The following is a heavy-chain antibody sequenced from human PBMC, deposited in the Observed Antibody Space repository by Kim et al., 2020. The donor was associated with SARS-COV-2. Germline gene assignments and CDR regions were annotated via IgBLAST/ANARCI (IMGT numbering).Heavy chain of an antibody. CDR1: RGSISSYY. V-gene: IGHV4-59*01. J-gene: IGHJ6*04. CDR2: IYYSGST. Sequence: SETLSFTCTVSRGSISSYYWSWIRQPPGKGLEWFGYIYYSGSTNYNPSLKSRVTISVDTSKNQFSLKLSSVTAADTAVYYCASLELDGSGSYYQDVWGKGTTVTVSS. CDR3: ASLELDGSGSYYQDV. D-gene: IGHD3-10*01.